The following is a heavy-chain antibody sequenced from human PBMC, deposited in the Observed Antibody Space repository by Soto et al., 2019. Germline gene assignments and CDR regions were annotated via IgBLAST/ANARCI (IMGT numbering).Heavy chain of an antibody. Sequence: TGGSLRLSCAASGFTFSSYGMHWVRQAPGKGLEWVAVIWYDGSNKYYADSVKGRFTISRDNSKNTLYLQMNSLRAEDTAVYYCAREGKGWDVDTAMVAPSKLYYYYGMDVWGQGTTVTVSS. J-gene: IGHJ6*02. CDR3: AREGKGWDVDTAMVAPSKLYYYYGMDV. CDR2: IWYDGSNK. V-gene: IGHV3-33*01. CDR1: GFTFSSYG. D-gene: IGHD5-18*01.